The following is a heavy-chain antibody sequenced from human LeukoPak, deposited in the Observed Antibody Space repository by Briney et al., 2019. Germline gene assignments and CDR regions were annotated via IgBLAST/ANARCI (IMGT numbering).Heavy chain of an antibody. CDR3: ARDGEMATIENYFEY. CDR2: IYYSGST. D-gene: IGHD5-24*01. Sequence: SETLTLTCTVSGGSVSSSSYYWGWIRQPPGKGLEWIGSIYYSGSTHYNPSLKSRVTISVDTSKNPFSLKLSSVTAVDTAVYYCARDGEMATIENYFEYWGQGALVTVSS. V-gene: IGHV4-39*07. J-gene: IGHJ4*02. CDR1: GGSVSSSSYY.